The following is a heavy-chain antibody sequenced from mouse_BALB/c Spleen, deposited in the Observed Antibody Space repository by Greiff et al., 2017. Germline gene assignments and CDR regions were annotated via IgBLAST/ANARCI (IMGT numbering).Heavy chain of an antibody. V-gene: IGHV1S126*01. Sequence: QVQLKQSGPQLVRPGASVKISCKASGYSFTSYWMHWVKQRPGQGLEWIGMIDPSDSETRLNQKFKDKATLTVDKSSSTAYMQLSSPTSEDSAVYYCASTVARGYYAMDYWGQGTSVTVSS. CDR1: GYSFTSYW. D-gene: IGHD1-1*01. CDR2: IDPSDSET. CDR3: ASTVARGYYAMDY. J-gene: IGHJ4*01.